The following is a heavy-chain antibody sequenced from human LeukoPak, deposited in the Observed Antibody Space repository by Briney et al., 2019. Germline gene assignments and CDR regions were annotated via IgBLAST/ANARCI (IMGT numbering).Heavy chain of an antibody. CDR3: ARSNNDGDYLGVGFDY. J-gene: IGHJ4*02. CDR1: GYTFSSYA. Sequence: ASVKVSCKASGYTFSSYAMNWVRQAPGQGLEWMGWINTDTGNPTYAQGFTGRFVFSLDTSVSTAYLQISSLQAEDTAVYYCARSNNDGDYLGVGFDYWGQGTLVTVSS. D-gene: IGHD4-17*01. CDR2: INTDTGNP. V-gene: IGHV7-4-1*02.